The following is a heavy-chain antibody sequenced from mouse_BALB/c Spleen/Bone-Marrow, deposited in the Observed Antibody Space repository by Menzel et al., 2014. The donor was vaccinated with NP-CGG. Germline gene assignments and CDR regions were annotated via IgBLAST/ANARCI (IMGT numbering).Heavy chain of an antibody. CDR2: IDPSDSET. V-gene: IGHV1-69*02. CDR1: GYTFTDYW. Sequence: VQLQESGAGLVKPGAPVKLSCKASGYTFTDYWMNWVKQRPGRGLEWIGRIDPSDSETHYNQKFKDKATLTVDKSSTTAYIQLSNLTSEDSAVYYCARTAYWGQGTLVTVSA. J-gene: IGHJ3*01. CDR3: ARTAY.